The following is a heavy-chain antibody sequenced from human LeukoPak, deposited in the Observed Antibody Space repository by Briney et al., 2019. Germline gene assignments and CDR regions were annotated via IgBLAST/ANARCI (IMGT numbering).Heavy chain of an antibody. D-gene: IGHD2-15*01. CDR2: IYSGGTT. V-gene: IGHV3-53*01. Sequence: GGSLRLSCAASGFTVSNNYMSWVRQAPGKGLEWVSVIYSGGTTYYTDSVKGRFTISRDKFKNTLYLQMNSLRAEDTAVYYCAKGTPSLYTSYFDYWGQGTLVTVSS. CDR3: AKGTPSLYTSYFDY. J-gene: IGHJ4*02. CDR1: GFTVSNNY.